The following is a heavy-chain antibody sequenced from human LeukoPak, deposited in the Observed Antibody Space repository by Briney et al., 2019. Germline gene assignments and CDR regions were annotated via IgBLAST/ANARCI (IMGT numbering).Heavy chain of an antibody. Sequence: GGSLRLSCAASGITFSSNYMSWVRQAPGKGLECVSLISGGGSTYHSDSVKGRFTISRDNSKNTLYLQMNNVRGEDTAVYYCARPHSSSWNHAFDIWGQGTVVAVSS. CDR2: ISGGGST. CDR3: ARPHSSSWNHAFDI. D-gene: IGHD6-13*01. J-gene: IGHJ3*02. V-gene: IGHV3-53*01. CDR1: GITFSSNY.